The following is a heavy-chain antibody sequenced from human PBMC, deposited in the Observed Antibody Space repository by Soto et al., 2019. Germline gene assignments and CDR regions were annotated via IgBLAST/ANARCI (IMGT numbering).Heavy chain of an antibody. CDR3: ARDAPPPELRFLEWHNYDYNGMDV. D-gene: IGHD3-3*01. J-gene: IGHJ6*02. Sequence: VASVKVSCKTSGYSFTAYGISWVRQAPGQGLEWMGWISCYNGKTKYAQKVQGRVTMTTDTSTSTAYMEVRSLRSDDTAIYYCARDAPPPELRFLEWHNYDYNGMDVWGQGTTVTV. V-gene: IGHV1-18*01. CDR1: GYSFTAYG. CDR2: ISCYNGKT.